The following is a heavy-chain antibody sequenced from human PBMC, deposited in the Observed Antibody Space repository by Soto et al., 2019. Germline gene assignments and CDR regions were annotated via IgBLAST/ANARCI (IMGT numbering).Heavy chain of an antibody. J-gene: IGHJ5*02. CDR3: ARLYCSSTSCDGNWFDP. CDR2: MNPNSGNT. Sequence: ASVKVSCKASGYTFTSYDINWVRQATGQGLEWMGWMNPNSGNTGYAQKFQGRVTMTRNTSISTAYMELSSLRSEDTAVYYCARLYCSSTSCDGNWFDPWGQGTLVTVSS. D-gene: IGHD2-2*01. CDR1: GYTFTSYD. V-gene: IGHV1-8*01.